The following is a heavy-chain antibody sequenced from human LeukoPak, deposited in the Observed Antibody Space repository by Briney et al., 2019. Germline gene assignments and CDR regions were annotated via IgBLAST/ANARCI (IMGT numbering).Heavy chain of an antibody. CDR2: ISSSGTTM. CDR3: ARSHDYVWTTYRASDY. CDR1: GFTFSNFA. D-gene: IGHD3-16*01. V-gene: IGHV3-48*03. Sequence: PGGSLRLSCAASGFTFSNFAMSWVRQAPGKGLEWLSYISSSGTTMYYADSVKGRFTISRDNAKNSLFLEMNSLRVEDTAVYFCARSHDYVWTTYRASDYWGQGTLVTVSS. J-gene: IGHJ4*02.